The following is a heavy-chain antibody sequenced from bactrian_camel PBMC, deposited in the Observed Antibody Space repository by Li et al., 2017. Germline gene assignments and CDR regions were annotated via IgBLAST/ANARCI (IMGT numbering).Heavy chain of an antibody. Sequence: HVQLVESGGGSVQAGGSLRLSCEASGATYSSYCMAWFRQAPGKEREGVAAIDTDGTTTYADSVKGRFTISQDNAKTTVYLQMNNTKPDDTAMYYCAAGCRNSGGSGLDALAYYYWGQGTQVTVS. CDR2: IDTDGTT. J-gene: IGHJ4*01. V-gene: IGHV3S53*01. CDR3: AAGCRNSGGSGLDALAYYY. D-gene: IGHD2*01. CDR1: GATYSSYC.